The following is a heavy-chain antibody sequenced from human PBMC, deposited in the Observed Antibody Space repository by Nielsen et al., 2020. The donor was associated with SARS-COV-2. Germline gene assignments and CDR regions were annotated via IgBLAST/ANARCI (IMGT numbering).Heavy chain of an antibody. CDR2: ISSSSSYI. Sequence: GGSLRLSCAASGFTFSSYSMNWVRQAPGKGLEWVSSISSSSSYIYYADSVKGRFTISRDNSKNTLYLQMNSLRAEDTAVYYCARGPYSSSSYYFDYWGQGTLVTVSS. CDR1: GFTFSSYS. D-gene: IGHD6-6*01. V-gene: IGHV3-21*01. CDR3: ARGPYSSSSYYFDY. J-gene: IGHJ4*02.